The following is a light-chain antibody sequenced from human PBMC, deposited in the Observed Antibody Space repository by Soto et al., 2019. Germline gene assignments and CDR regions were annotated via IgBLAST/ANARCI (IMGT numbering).Light chain of an antibody. CDR2: EVS. Sequence: QSALTQPASVSGSPGQSITITCTGTNSDVGGHNYVSWYQQHPGKAPKLMIDEVSTRPSGVSNRFSGSKSGNTASLTISGLLAEDEAAYYCSSYTSSILYVFGPGTKRTVL. CDR1: NSDVGGHNY. V-gene: IGLV2-14*01. CDR3: SSYTSSILYV. J-gene: IGLJ1*01.